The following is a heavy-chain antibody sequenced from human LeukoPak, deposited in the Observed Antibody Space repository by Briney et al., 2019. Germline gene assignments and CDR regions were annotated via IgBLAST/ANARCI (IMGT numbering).Heavy chain of an antibody. Sequence: GASVKVSCKASGYTFTSYDINWVRQATGQGLEWMGWMNPNSGNTGYAQKFQGRVTMARNTSISTAYMELSSLRSEDTAVYYCARGHVESTSWYVGYYYYYYYMDVWGKGTTVTISS. CDR3: ARGHVESTSWYVGYYYYYYYMDV. J-gene: IGHJ6*03. CDR2: MNPNSGNT. V-gene: IGHV1-8*01. CDR1: GYTFTSYD. D-gene: IGHD2-2*01.